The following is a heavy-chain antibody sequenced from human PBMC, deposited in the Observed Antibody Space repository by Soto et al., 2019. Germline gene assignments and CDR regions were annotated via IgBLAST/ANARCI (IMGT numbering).Heavy chain of an antibody. CDR1: GSRFSNYV. CDR3: AREGRGKKAGYNGLVSLGY. CDR2: IIPIFNST. D-gene: IGHD2-2*02. V-gene: IGHV1-69*06. J-gene: IGHJ4*02. Sequence: QVQLVQSGAEVKTPGSSLKVSCKVSGSRFSNYVISWVRQAPGHGLEWLGRIIPIFNSTKYAQSFQGRVTITADKSTSTASLEVSSLRSDDTAVYYCAREGRGKKAGYNGLVSLGYWGQETLVTVSS.